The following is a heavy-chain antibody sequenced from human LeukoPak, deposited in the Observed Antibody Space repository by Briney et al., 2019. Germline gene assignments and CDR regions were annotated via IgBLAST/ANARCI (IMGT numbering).Heavy chain of an antibody. V-gene: IGHV1-8*02. CDR3: ARVPWGGDRFDP. D-gene: IGHD3-16*01. CDR2: MNPNSGNT. Sequence: ASVKVSCKASGYTFTGYYMHWVRQAPGQGLEWMGWMNPNSGNTGYAQKFQGRVTMTRNTSISTAYMELSSLRSEDTAVYYCARVPWGGDRFDPWGQGTLVTVSS. J-gene: IGHJ5*02. CDR1: GYTFTGYY.